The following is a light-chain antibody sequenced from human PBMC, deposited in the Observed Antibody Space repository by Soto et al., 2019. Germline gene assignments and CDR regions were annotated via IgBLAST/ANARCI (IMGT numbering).Light chain of an antibody. CDR1: QRVSSSY. J-gene: IGKJ1*01. V-gene: IGKV3-20*01. CDR3: QQYGSSPRT. CDR2: GAS. Sequence: EIVLTQSPGTLSLSPGETATLSCRASQRVSSSYLAWYQQKPGQAPWLLIYGASSRATGIPDRFSGSGSGTDFTLTISRLEPEDFAVYYCQQYGSSPRTFGQGTKVEIK.